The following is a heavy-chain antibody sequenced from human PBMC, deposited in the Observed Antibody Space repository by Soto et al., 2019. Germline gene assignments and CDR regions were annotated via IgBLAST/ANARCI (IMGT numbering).Heavy chain of an antibody. J-gene: IGHJ4*02. D-gene: IGHD3-3*01. Sequence: SQTLSLTCAISGDSVSSNSAAWNWIRQSPSKGLKWLGRTYYRSKWYNDYAVSVKSRITINPDTSKNQFSLQLNSVTPEDTAVYYCARDYLAYYDFWSGYPPIDYWGQGTLVTVSS. V-gene: IGHV6-1*01. CDR1: GDSVSSNSAA. CDR2: TYYRSKWYN. CDR3: ARDYLAYYDFWSGYPPIDY.